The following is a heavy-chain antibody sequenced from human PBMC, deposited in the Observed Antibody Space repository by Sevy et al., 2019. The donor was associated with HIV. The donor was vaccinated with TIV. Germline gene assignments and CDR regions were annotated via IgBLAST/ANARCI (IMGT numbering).Heavy chain of an antibody. V-gene: IGHV3-23*01. CDR2: ISGSGGST. J-gene: IGHJ6*02. CDR1: GFTFSSYA. Sequence: GGSLRLSCAASGFTFSSYAMSWVRQAPGKGLEWVSAISGSGGSTYYADSVKGRFTISRDNSKNTLYLQMNSLRAEDTAVYYCAKDRGYSYGMTNYYYGMDVWGQGTTVTVSS. CDR3: AKDRGYSYGMTNYYYGMDV. D-gene: IGHD5-18*01.